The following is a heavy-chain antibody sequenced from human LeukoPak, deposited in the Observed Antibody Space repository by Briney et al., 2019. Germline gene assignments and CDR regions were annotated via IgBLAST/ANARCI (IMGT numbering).Heavy chain of an antibody. D-gene: IGHD3-16*01. CDR2: INHSGST. CDR3: ARGPDQGGGYY. V-gene: IGHV4-34*01. Sequence: SETLSLTCAVYGGSFSGYYWSGIRQPPGKGLEWIGEINHSGSTNYNPSLKSRVTISVDTSKNQFSLKLSSVTAADTAVYYCARGPDQGGGYYWGQGTLVTVSS. J-gene: IGHJ4*02. CDR1: GGSFSGYY.